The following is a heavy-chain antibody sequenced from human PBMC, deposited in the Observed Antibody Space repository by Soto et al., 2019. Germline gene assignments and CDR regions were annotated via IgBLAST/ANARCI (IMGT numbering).Heavy chain of an antibody. Sequence: QVQLVESGGGVVQPGRSLRLSCAASGFTFSSYAIHWVRQAPGKGLEWVAVISYDGSNKYYADSVKGRFTISRDNSKNTLYLQMNSLRAEDTAVYYCARENYAFDIWGQGTMVTVSS. D-gene: IGHD1-7*01. J-gene: IGHJ3*02. CDR3: ARENYAFDI. CDR2: ISYDGSNK. V-gene: IGHV3-30-3*01. CDR1: GFTFSSYA.